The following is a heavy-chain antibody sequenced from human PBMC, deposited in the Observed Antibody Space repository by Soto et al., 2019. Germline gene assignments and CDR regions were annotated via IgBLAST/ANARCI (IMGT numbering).Heavy chain of an antibody. J-gene: IGHJ2*01. V-gene: IGHV3-21*01. CDR2: ISSSSSYI. CDR3: ARSDTAMATSWYFDL. CDR1: GFTFSSYS. D-gene: IGHD5-18*01. Sequence: SLRLSCAASGFTFSSYSMNWVRQAPGKGLEWVSSISSSSSYIYYADSVKGRFTISRDNAKNSLYLQMNSLRAEDTAVYYCARSDTAMATSWYFDLWGRGTLVTVSS.